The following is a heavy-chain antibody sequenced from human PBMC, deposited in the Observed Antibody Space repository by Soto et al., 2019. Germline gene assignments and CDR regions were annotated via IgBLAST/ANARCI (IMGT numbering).Heavy chain of an antibody. CDR1: GGTFSSYT. J-gene: IGHJ5*02. CDR3: AREIFRDSSSWDWFDP. V-gene: IGHV1-69*04. CDR2: IIPILGIA. Sequence: ASVKVSCKASGGTFSSYTISWVRQAPGQGLEWMGRIIPILGIANYAQKFQGRVTITADKSTSTAYMELSSLRSEDTAVYYCAREIFRDSSSWDWFDPWGQGTLVTVSS. D-gene: IGHD6-13*01.